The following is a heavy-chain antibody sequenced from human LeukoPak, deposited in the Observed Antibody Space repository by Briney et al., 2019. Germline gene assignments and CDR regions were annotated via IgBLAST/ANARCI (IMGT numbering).Heavy chain of an antibody. Sequence: ASVKVSCKASGYTFTSYDINWVRQATGQGLEWMGWMNPNSGNTGYAQKFQGRVTITRNTSISTAYMELSSLRSEDTAVYYCAVGPYGLGSYPFDYWGQGTLVTVSS. V-gene: IGHV1-8*03. CDR2: MNPNSGNT. CDR3: AVGPYGLGSYPFDY. D-gene: IGHD3-10*01. J-gene: IGHJ4*02. CDR1: GYTFTSYD.